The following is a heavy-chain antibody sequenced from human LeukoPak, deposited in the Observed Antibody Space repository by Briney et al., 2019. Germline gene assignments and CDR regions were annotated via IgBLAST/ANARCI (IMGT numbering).Heavy chain of an antibody. CDR2: IYYSGST. CDR3: ARVPSAPIAAAGIVYLDY. CDR1: VGSISIYY. V-gene: IGHV4-59*01. J-gene: IGHJ4*02. Sequence: SETLSLTCTVSVGSISIYYWSGIRQPPGKGLEWIGYIYYSGSTNYNPSLKSRVTISVDTSKKQFSLRLSSVSAADTAVSYCARVPSAPIAAAGIVYLDYWGQGTLVTVSS. D-gene: IGHD6-13*01.